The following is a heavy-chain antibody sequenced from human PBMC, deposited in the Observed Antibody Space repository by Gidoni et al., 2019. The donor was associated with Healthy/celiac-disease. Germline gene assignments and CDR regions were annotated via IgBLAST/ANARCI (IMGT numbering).Heavy chain of an antibody. CDR3: ARHTGEVTTVIWYFDL. Sequence: QLQLQESGPGLVKPSETLSLTCTVSGGSLSSSSYYWGWIRQPPGKGLEWIGSIYYSGSTYYNPSLKSRVTISVDTSKNQFSLKLSSVTAADTAVYYCARHTGEVTTVIWYFDLWGRGTLVTVSS. D-gene: IGHD4-4*01. V-gene: IGHV4-39*01. CDR1: GGSLSSSSYY. CDR2: IYYSGST. J-gene: IGHJ2*01.